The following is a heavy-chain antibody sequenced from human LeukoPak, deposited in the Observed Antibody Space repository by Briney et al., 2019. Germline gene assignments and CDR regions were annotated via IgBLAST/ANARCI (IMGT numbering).Heavy chain of an antibody. J-gene: IGHJ3*02. V-gene: IGHV1-2*02. CDR1: GYTFTGYY. Sequence: ASVKVSCKASGYTFTGYYMHWVRQAPGQGLEWMGGINPNSGGTNYAQKFQGRVTMTRDTSISTAYMELSRLRSDDTAVYYCARERVMTTVTTGWSDAFDIWGQGTMVTVSS. D-gene: IGHD4-17*01. CDR3: ARERVMTTVTTGWSDAFDI. CDR2: INPNSGGT.